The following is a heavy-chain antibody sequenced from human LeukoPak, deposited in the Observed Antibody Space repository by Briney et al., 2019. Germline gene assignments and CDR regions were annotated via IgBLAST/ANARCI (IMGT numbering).Heavy chain of an antibody. Sequence: PGGSLRLSCVASGFTVSNYCMSWVRQAPGKGLEWVAVIWYDGSNKYYADSVKGRFTISRDNAKNTMYLQMNSLRAEDTAVYYCARGTYYYGSDYWGQGTLVTVSS. CDR2: IWYDGSNK. CDR1: GFTVSNYC. J-gene: IGHJ4*02. D-gene: IGHD3-10*01. CDR3: ARGTYYYGSDY. V-gene: IGHV3-33*08.